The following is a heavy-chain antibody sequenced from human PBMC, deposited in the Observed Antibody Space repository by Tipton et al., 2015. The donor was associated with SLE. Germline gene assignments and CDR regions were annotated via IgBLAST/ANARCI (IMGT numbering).Heavy chain of an antibody. CDR1: GFTFSSYS. V-gene: IGHV3-21*01. J-gene: IGHJ4*02. Sequence: SLRLSCAASGFTFSSYSMNWVRQAPGKGLEWVSSISSSSSYIYYADSVKGRFTISRDNAKNSLYLQMNSLRAEDTAVYYCARGGKWLVIDYWGQGTLVTVSS. CDR3: ARGGKWLVIDY. CDR2: ISSSSSYI. D-gene: IGHD6-19*01.